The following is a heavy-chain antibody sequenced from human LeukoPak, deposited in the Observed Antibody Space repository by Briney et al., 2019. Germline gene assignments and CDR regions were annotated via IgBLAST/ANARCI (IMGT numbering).Heavy chain of an antibody. CDR3: ARDLASMGVIFFDY. CDR1: GYTSTSFG. D-gene: IGHD3-16*02. V-gene: IGHV1-18*01. Sequence: ASVKVSCKASGYTSTSFGISWVRQAPGQGLEWMGWISAYNGNTNYAQKLQGRVTMTTDTSTSTAYMELRSLRSDDTAVYYCARDLASMGVIFFDYWGQGTLVTVSS. CDR2: ISAYNGNT. J-gene: IGHJ4*02.